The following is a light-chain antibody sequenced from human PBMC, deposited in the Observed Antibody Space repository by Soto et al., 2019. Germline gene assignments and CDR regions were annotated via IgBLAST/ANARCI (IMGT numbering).Light chain of an antibody. J-gene: IGKJ2*01. CDR3: QQGHNWPLT. Sequence: EIVMTQSPATLSVSPGERATLSCRASQRISTELAWYQQKPGRPPRLLIYSASTRATGVPARFTGSGSGSEFTLTISGLQSEDFAVYYCQQGHNWPLTFGQGTRLEI. CDR2: SAS. V-gene: IGKV3-15*01. CDR1: QRISTE.